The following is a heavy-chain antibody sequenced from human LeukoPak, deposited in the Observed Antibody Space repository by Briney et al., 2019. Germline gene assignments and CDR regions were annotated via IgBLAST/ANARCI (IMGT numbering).Heavy chain of an antibody. D-gene: IGHD6-19*01. Sequence: GESLKISCQGSGYSFTSYWIGWVRQMPGKGLEWMGIIYPGDSDTRYSPSSQGQVTISADKSISTAYLQWSSLKASDTAMYYCATSLGSSGWSYNWFDPWGQGTLVTVSS. CDR3: ATSLGSSGWSYNWFDP. CDR2: IYPGDSDT. J-gene: IGHJ5*02. CDR1: GYSFTSYW. V-gene: IGHV5-51*01.